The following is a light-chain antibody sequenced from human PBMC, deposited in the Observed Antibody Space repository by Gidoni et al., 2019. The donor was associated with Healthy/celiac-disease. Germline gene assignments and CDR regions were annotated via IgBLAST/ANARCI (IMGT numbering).Light chain of an antibody. V-gene: IGKV4-1*01. Sequence: DIVMTQSPDSLAVSLGERATINCTSSQSVLYSSNNKNYLAWYQQKPGQPPKLLIYWASTRESGVPDRFSGSGSGTDFTLTISSLQAEDVAVYYCQHRETFGQGTKVEIK. CDR2: WAS. J-gene: IGKJ1*01. CDR1: QSVLYSSNNKNY. CDR3: QHRET.